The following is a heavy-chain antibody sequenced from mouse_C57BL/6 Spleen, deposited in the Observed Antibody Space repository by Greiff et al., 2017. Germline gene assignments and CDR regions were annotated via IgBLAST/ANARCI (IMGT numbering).Heavy chain of an antibody. V-gene: IGHV1-64*01. D-gene: IGHD1-1*01. Sequence: QVQLKQPGAELVKPGASVKLSCKASGYTFTSYWMHWVKLRPGQGLEWIGMIHPNSGSTNYNEKFKSKATLTVDKSSSTAYMQLSSLTSEDSAVYYCARGSTVVARDAMDYWGQGTSVTVSS. CDR3: ARGSTVVARDAMDY. CDR1: GYTFTSYW. CDR2: IHPNSGST. J-gene: IGHJ4*01.